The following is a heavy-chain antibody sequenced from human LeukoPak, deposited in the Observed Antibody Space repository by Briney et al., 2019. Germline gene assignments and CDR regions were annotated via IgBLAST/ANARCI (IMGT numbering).Heavy chain of an antibody. J-gene: IGHJ4*02. CDR1: GFTFSSYA. Sequence: GRSLRLSCAASGFTFSSYAMHWVRQAPGKGLEWVAVISYDGSNKYYADSVKGRFTISRDNSKNTPYLQMNSLRAEDTAVYYCARAGYSSGWYACYWGQGTLVTVSS. CDR3: ARAGYSSGWYACY. V-gene: IGHV3-30*04. CDR2: ISYDGSNK. D-gene: IGHD6-19*01.